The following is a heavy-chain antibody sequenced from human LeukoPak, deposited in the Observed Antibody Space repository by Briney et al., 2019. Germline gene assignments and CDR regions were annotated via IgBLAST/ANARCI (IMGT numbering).Heavy chain of an antibody. J-gene: IGHJ4*02. CDR1: GSTFASYG. Sequence: ASVKVSFKSAGSTFASYGFRWVRQAPGQGLGWMGWISAYNGNTNYAQKFQGRITITADEYTSTAYMELISLRSEDTAVYYCARDVSEWWFRDWGQGTLVTVSS. V-gene: IGHV1-18*01. CDR3: ARDVSEWWFRD. D-gene: IGHD2-15*01. CDR2: ISAYNGNT.